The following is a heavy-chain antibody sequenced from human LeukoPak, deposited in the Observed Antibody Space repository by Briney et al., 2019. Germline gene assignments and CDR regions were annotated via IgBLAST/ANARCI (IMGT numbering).Heavy chain of an antibody. CDR2: INSDGSST. V-gene: IGHV3-74*01. Sequence: GGSLRLSCAAAGFTFSNYWMHWVRQAPGKGLVWVSRINSDGSSTSYADSVKGRFTISRDNAKNTLYLQLNSLRAEDTAVYYCARGGFCSGGSCPVDYYYYMDVWGKGTTVTVSS. D-gene: IGHD2-15*01. J-gene: IGHJ6*03. CDR1: GFTFSNYW. CDR3: ARGGFCSGGSCPVDYYYYMDV.